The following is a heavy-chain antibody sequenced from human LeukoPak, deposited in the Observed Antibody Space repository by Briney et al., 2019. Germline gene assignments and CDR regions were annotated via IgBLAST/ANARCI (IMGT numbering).Heavy chain of an antibody. CDR1: GYTFTSYY. Sequence: GASVKVSCKASGYTFTSYYMHWVRQAPGQGLEWMGIINPSGGSTSYAQKFQGRVTMTRDTSTSTVYMELSSLRSEDTAVYYCARVGSALRRDGYRSGSYYYYMDVWGKGTTVTISS. CDR2: INPSGGST. J-gene: IGHJ6*03. CDR3: ARVGSALRRDGYRSGSYYYYMDV. D-gene: IGHD5-24*01. V-gene: IGHV1-46*01.